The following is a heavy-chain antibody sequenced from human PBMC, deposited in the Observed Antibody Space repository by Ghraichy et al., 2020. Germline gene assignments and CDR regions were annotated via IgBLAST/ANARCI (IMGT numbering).Heavy chain of an antibody. CDR1: GFIFSSYL. J-gene: IGHJ3*02. Sequence: GGSLRLSCAASGFIFSSYLMTWVRQAPGEGLEWVSSITDSSTYIYYADSVKGRFTISRDNAKNSLYLQMNSLRDEDTALYYCARDPRGIAAVGTYAFDIWGQGTMVTVSS. D-gene: IGHD6-13*01. CDR3: ARDPRGIAAVGTYAFDI. CDR2: ITDSSTYI. V-gene: IGHV3-21*01.